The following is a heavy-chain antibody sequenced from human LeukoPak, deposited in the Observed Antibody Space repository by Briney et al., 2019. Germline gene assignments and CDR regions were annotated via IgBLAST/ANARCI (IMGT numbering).Heavy chain of an antibody. Sequence: ASVKVSCKASGGTFSSYAISWVRQAPGQGLEWMGIINPSGGSTSYAQKFQGRVTMTRDMSTSTVYMELSSLRSEDTAVYYCARGGRYDSSGNRRYYFDYWGQGTLVTVSS. CDR2: INPSGGST. V-gene: IGHV1-46*01. D-gene: IGHD3-22*01. CDR1: GGTFSSYA. CDR3: ARGGRYDSSGNRRYYFDY. J-gene: IGHJ4*02.